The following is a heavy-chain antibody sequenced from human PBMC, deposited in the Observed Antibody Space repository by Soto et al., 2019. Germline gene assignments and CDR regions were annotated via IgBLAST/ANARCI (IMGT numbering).Heavy chain of an antibody. CDR2: LSNSGGST. CDR1: GFTFSTYA. J-gene: IGHJ4*02. D-gene: IGHD5-12*01. V-gene: IGHV3-23*01. Sequence: PGGSLSLSCAASGFTFSTYAMSWVRQAPGKGLEWVSALSNSGGSTYYVDSVRGRFTISRDNSKNTLYLQMNSLRVEDTAVYYCVKPLYDFDSWGQGALVTVSS. CDR3: VKPLYDFDS.